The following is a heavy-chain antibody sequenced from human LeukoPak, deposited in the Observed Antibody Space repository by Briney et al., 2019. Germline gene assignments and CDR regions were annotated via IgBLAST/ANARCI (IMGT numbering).Heavy chain of an antibody. V-gene: IGHV3-48*01. D-gene: IGHD3-3*01. CDR2: ISGGGGNI. CDR1: GFIFSSYS. CDR3: ATDRGWRTSGYYLYYFEY. Sequence: QPGGSLRLSCAASGFIFSSYSMNWVRQAPGEGLEWISYISGGGGNIHYADSVEGRFTISRDNAKNSVYLQMNSLRAEDTAVYYCATDRGWRTSGYYLYYFEYWGQGTLVTYSS. J-gene: IGHJ4*02.